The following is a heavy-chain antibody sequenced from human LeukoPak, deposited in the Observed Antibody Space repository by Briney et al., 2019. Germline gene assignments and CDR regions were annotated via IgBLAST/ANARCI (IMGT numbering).Heavy chain of an antibody. CDR1: GGSISSGSYY. CDR3: ARDDGGYYLNWFDP. CDR2: IYTSGST. J-gene: IGHJ5*02. V-gene: IGHV4-61*02. D-gene: IGHD3-22*01. Sequence: SETLSLTCTVSGGSISSGSYYWSWIRQPAGKGLEWIGRIYTSGSTNYNPSLKSRVAISVDTSKNQFSLKQSSVTAADTAVYYCARDDGGYYLNWFDPWGQGTLVTVSS.